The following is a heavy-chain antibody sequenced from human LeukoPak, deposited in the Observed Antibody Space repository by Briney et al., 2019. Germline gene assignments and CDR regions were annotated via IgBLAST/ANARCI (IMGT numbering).Heavy chain of an antibody. V-gene: IGHV3-48*01. CDR2: ISSSSTI. J-gene: IGHJ4*02. CDR1: GFTFSSYS. CDR3: ATPAAAGIDY. Sequence: GGSLRLSCAASGFTFSSYSMNWVRQAPGKGLEWVSYISSSSTIYYADSVKGRFTISRDNAKNSLYLQMNSLRAEDTAVYYCATPAAAGIDYWGQGTLVTVSS. D-gene: IGHD6-13*01.